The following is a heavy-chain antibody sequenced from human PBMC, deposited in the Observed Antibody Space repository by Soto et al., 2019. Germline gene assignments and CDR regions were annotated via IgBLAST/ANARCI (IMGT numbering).Heavy chain of an antibody. V-gene: IGHV3-23*01. J-gene: IGHJ4*02. CDR1: GFTFCSYA. CDR3: AKDQRRLGVVIIGVFDY. CDR2: ISGSGGST. Sequence: GGSLSLSCAASGFTFCSYAMSWVRQAPGKGLEWVSAISGSGGSTYYADSVKGRFTISRDNSKNTLYLQMNSLRAEDTAVYYCAKDQRRLGVVIIGVFDYWGQGTLVTVSS. D-gene: IGHD3-3*01.